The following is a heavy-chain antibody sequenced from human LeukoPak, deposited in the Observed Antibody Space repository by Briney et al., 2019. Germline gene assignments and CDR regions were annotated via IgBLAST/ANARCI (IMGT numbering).Heavy chain of an antibody. CDR2: ISAYNGNT. CDR1: GYTFTSYG. J-gene: IGHJ6*03. V-gene: IGHV1-18*01. Sequence: ASVKVSCKASGYTFTSYGISWVRQAPGQGLEWMGWISAYNGNTNYAQKLQGRVTMTTDTSTSTAYMELRSLRSDDTDVYYCARSITIFGVVITNYYMDVWGKGTTVTVSS. CDR3: ARSITIFGVVITNYYMDV. D-gene: IGHD3-3*01.